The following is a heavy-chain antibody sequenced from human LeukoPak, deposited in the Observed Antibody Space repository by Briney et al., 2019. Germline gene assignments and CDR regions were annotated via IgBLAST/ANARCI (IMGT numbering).Heavy chain of an antibody. CDR3: ATKYSAGWLFDY. Sequence: GGSLRLSCAASGFTFSSYTMNWVRQAPGKGLEWVSSIGNDGSYIYYADSVKGRFTLSRDNAENPVHLQMISLRAEDTAVYYCATKYSAGWLFDYWGQGTLVTVSS. J-gene: IGHJ4*02. CDR2: IGNDGSYI. V-gene: IGHV3-21*01. D-gene: IGHD5-12*01. CDR1: GFTFSSYT.